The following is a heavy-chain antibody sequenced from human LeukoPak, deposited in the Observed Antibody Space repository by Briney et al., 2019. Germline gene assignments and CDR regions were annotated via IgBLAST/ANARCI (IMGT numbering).Heavy chain of an antibody. CDR1: GYTFTGYY. CDR3: ARDRDPRLEGFLYYFDY. D-gene: IGHD1-1*01. V-gene: IGHV1-18*04. Sequence: ASVKVSCKASGYTFTGYYMHWVRQAPGQGLEWMGWISAYNGNTNYAQKLQGRVTMTTDTSTSTAYMELRSLRSDDTAVYYCARDRDPRLEGFLYYFDYWGQGTLVTVSS. CDR2: ISAYNGNT. J-gene: IGHJ4*02.